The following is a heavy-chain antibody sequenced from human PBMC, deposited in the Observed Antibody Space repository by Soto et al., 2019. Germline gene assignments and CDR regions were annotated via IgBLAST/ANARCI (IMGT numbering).Heavy chain of an antibody. D-gene: IGHD3-9*01. CDR3: ARVDHRGYFAILTDY. CDR2: IYDSVNT. Sequence: SETLSLTCTVSGDSLISGGHYWRWIRQHPGKGLEWIGHIYDSVNTYYSPSLRSRVTISADMSKNQFSLNLRSVTAADTAVYYCARVDHRGYFAILTDYWGQGTLVTVSS. CDR1: GDSLISGGHY. J-gene: IGHJ4*02. V-gene: IGHV4-31*03.